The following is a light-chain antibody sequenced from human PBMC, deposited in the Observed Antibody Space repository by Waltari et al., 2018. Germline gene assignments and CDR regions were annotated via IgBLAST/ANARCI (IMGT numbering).Light chain of an antibody. CDR2: DVS. V-gene: IGLV2-14*01. J-gene: IGLJ2*01. Sequence: QSALTQPASVSGSPGQSITISCTGTSSDVGGYNYVPWYQQHPGKVPTLMIFDVSNRPAGVSNRFSGSKSDNTASLTFSGLQAEDESDYYCASYPSHSHVVFGGGTKLTVL. CDR3: ASYPSHSHVV. CDR1: SSDVGGYNY.